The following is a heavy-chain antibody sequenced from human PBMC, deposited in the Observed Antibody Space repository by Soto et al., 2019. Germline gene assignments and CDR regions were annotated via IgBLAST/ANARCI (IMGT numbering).Heavy chain of an antibody. V-gene: IGHV3-7*01. Sequence: EVQLVNSGGGLVQPGGSLRLSCVASGFTFSRYWMTWVRQAPGKGLEWVANIKPDGSDKYYVDPVRGRFTISRDNAKNSVYLQMDSLRAEDTAVYYCARIEWAAASWHLDYWGQGTLVTVSS. D-gene: IGHD6-13*01. J-gene: IGHJ4*02. CDR3: ARIEWAAASWHLDY. CDR2: IKPDGSDK. CDR1: GFTFSRYW.